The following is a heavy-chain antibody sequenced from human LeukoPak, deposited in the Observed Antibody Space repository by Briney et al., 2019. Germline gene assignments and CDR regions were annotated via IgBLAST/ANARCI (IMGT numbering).Heavy chain of an antibody. Sequence: SETLSLTCTVSGGSISSGSNYWSWIRQPAGKGLEWIGRIYTSGTTYYNPSLKGRVTISIDTSKNQFSLKMTSVTAADTALYYCARDFDSWGQGILVTASS. CDR1: GGSISSGSNY. CDR3: ARDFDS. V-gene: IGHV4-61*02. CDR2: IYTSGTT. J-gene: IGHJ4*02.